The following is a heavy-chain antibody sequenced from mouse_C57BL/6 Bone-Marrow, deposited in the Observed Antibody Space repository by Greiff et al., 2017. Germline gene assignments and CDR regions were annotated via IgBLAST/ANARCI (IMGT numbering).Heavy chain of an antibody. J-gene: IGHJ4*01. D-gene: IGHD2-4*01. CDR3: ARCGDYDELLAMDY. V-gene: IGHV1-66*01. CDR2: FYPGSGNI. CDR1: GYSFTSYY. Sequence: QVQLLQSGPELVKPGASVKISCKASGYSFTSYYIHWVKQRPGQGLEWIGWFYPGSGNIKYNETFKGKATLTADTSSSTAYMQLSSLTSEDSAVYYCARCGDYDELLAMDYWGQGTSVTVSS.